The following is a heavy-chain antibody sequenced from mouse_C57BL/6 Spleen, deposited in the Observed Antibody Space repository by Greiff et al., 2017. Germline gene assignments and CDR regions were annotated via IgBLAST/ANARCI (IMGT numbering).Heavy chain of an antibody. CDR3: ARDGSDAMDY. V-gene: IGHV1-54*01. D-gene: IGHD1-1*01. CDR1: GYAFTNYL. CDR2: INPGSGGT. Sequence: QVQLQQSGAELVRPGTSVKVSCKASGYAFTNYLIAWVQQRPGQGLEWIGVINPGSGGTNYNEKFKGKATLTADKSSSTAYMQLSSLTSEDSAVYFCARDGSDAMDYWGQGTSVTVSS. J-gene: IGHJ4*01.